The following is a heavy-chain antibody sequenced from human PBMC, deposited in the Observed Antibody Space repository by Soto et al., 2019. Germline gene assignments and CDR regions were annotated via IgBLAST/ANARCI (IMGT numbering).Heavy chain of an antibody. Sequence: QVQLQESGPGLVKPSGTLSLTCAVSGTSISSSQWWSWVRQPPGKGLEWIGEIYHNERTNYNPSLKSRLTMSLDKSKNQVSLKLRSVTAADTATYYCGRTQDYVYGVDVWGQGTTVTVSS. V-gene: IGHV4-4*02. CDR1: GTSISSSQW. J-gene: IGHJ6*02. CDR3: GRTQDYVYGVDV. CDR2: IYHNERT.